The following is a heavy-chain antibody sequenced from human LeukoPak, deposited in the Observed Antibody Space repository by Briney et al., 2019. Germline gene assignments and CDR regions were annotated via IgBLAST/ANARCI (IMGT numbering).Heavy chain of an antibody. J-gene: IGHJ4*02. CDR2: INQDGGDR. CDR1: GFTFSNYW. CDR3: ARAFMGV. V-gene: IGHV3-7*04. D-gene: IGHD1-26*01. Sequence: GGSLRLSCAASGFTFSNYWMSWVRQAPGKGLEGVANINQDGGDRYYVDSVKGRFTISRDNTKNSLYLQMNNLRGDDTAVYYCARAFMGVWGQGTLVTVSS.